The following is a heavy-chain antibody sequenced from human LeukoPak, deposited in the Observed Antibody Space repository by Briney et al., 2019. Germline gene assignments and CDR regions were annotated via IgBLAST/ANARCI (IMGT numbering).Heavy chain of an antibody. CDR3: VRDGDGYSLDY. J-gene: IGHJ4*02. D-gene: IGHD5-24*01. Sequence: GGSLRLSCAASGFTFSSYAMSWVRQAPGKGLEWVSSISSSSSYIYYADSVKGRFTISRDNAKNSLYLQMNSLRAEDTAVYYCVRDGDGYSLDYWGQGTLVTVSS. CDR2: ISSSSSYI. V-gene: IGHV3-21*01. CDR1: GFTFSSYA.